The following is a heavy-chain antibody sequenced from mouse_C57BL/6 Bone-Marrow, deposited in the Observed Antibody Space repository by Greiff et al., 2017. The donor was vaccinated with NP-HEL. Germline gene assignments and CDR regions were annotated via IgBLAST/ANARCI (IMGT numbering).Heavy chain of an antibody. CDR3: ARVITTDAMDY. J-gene: IGHJ4*01. D-gene: IGHD1-1*01. V-gene: IGHV1-69*01. CDR2: IDPSDSYT. CDR1: GYTFTSYW. Sequence: QVQLQQPGAELVMPGASVKLSCKASGYTFTSYWMHWVKQRPGQGLEWIGEIDPSDSYTNYNQKFKGKSTLTVDKSSSTAYMQLSSLTSEDSAVYYCARVITTDAMDYWGQGTSVTVSS.